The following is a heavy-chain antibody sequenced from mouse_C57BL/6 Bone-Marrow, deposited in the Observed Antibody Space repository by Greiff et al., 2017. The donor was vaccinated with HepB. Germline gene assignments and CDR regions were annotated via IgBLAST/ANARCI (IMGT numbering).Heavy chain of an antibody. CDR2: IYPGDGDT. Sequence: QVQLQQSGPELVKPGASVKISCKASGYAFSSSWMNWVKQRPGKGLEWIGRIYPGDGDTNYNGKFKGKATLTADKSSSTAYMQLSSLTSEESAVYFCARSVYYGSRYFDYWGQGTTLTVSS. D-gene: IGHD1-1*01. J-gene: IGHJ2*01. V-gene: IGHV1-82*01. CDR3: ARSVYYGSRYFDY. CDR1: GYAFSSSW.